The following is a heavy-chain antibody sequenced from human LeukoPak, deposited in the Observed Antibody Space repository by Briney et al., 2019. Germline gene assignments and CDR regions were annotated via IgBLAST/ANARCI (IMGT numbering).Heavy chain of an antibody. CDR2: IRYDGSNK. CDR1: GFTFSSYG. D-gene: IGHD3-3*01. CDR3: AKDRPYDFWSGYSLDY. V-gene: IGHV3-30*02. J-gene: IGHJ4*02. Sequence: GGSLRLSCAASGFTFSSYGMHWVRQAPGKGLEWVAFIRYDGSNKYYADSVKGRFTISRDNSKNTLYLQMNSLRAEDTAVYYCAKDRPYDFWSGYSLDYWSQGTLVTVSS.